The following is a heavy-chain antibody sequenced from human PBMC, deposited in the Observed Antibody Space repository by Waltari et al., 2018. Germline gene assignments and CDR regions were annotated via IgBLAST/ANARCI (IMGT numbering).Heavy chain of an antibody. CDR2: SNPNRCGT. Sequence: QVQLVQSGAEVKKPGASVKVSCKASGYTFTGYYMHWVRQAPGQGLEWMGRSNPNRCGTNDAQKLQGRVTMTRDTSISTAYMELSRLRSDDTAVYYCARGDILTGYYPYDAFDIWGQGTMVTVSS. CDR1: GYTFTGYY. V-gene: IGHV1-2*06. D-gene: IGHD3-9*01. J-gene: IGHJ3*02. CDR3: ARGDILTGYYPYDAFDI.